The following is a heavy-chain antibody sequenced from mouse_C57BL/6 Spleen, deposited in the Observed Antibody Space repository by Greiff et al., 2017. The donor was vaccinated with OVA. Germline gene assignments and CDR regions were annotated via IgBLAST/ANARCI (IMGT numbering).Heavy chain of an antibody. Sequence: EVKLMESGPGLAKPSQTLSLTCSVTGYSITSDYWNWIRKFPGNKLEYMGYISYSGSTYYNPSLKSRISITRDTSKNQYYLQLNSVTTEDTATYXCARSPLRGSSPYWYFDVWGTGTTVTVSS. J-gene: IGHJ1*03. CDR3: ARSPLRGSSPYWYFDV. CDR2: ISYSGST. V-gene: IGHV3-8*01. CDR1: GYSITSDY. D-gene: IGHD1-1*01.